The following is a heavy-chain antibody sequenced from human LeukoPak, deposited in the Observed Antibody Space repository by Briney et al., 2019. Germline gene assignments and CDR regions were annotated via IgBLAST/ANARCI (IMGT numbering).Heavy chain of an antibody. J-gene: IGHJ4*02. D-gene: IGHD2-2*01. CDR1: GFTFRNFW. V-gene: IGHV3-74*01. CDR3: GRGGVPVAKDY. CDR2: MNDDGTST. Sequence: GGSLRLSCVASGFTFRNFWMHWVRQAPGKGLVWVSHMNDDGTSTGYADSVKGRFTISRDNAKNTLYLQMNSLRVEDTAIYYCGRGGVPVAKDYWGQGTLVTVSS.